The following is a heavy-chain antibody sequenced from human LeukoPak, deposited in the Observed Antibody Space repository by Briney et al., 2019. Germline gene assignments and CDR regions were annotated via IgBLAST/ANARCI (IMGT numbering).Heavy chain of an antibody. CDR2: IYYSGST. J-gene: IGHJ4*02. V-gene: IGHV4-61*05. CDR3: ARRRGRGYDLPSKYYFDY. Sequence: SETLSLTCTVSGGSISSSSYYWSWIRQPPGKGLEWIGYIYYSGSTNYNPSLKSRVTISVDTSRNQFSLKLSSVTAADTAVYYCARRRGRGYDLPSKYYFDYWGQGTLVTVSS. CDR1: GGSISSSSYY. D-gene: IGHD5-12*01.